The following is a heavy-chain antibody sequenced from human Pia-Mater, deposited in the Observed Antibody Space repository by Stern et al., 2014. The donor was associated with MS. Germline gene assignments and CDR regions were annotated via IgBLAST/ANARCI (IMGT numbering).Heavy chain of an antibody. CDR3: SRDADGYSLVFGY. J-gene: IGHJ4*02. D-gene: IGHD5-24*01. V-gene: IGHV4-30-4*01. CDR2: IHYSGTT. Sequence: QLQESGPGLVKPSQTLSLTCAVTGGSISSAEYYWSWIRQSPGKGLEWLGYIHYSGTTYYNPSLKSRVTISVDTSKNQFSLKLRSVTAADTAVYYCSRDADGYSLVFGYWGRGTLVTVSS. CDR1: GGSISSAEYY.